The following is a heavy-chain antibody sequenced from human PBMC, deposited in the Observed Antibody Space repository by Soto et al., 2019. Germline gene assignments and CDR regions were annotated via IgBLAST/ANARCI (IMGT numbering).Heavy chain of an antibody. V-gene: IGHV4-39*01. Sequence: QLQLQESGPGLVKPSETLSLTCTVSGGSISSSSYYWGWIRQPPGKGLEWIGSIYYSGSTYYNPSLKSRVTISVDTSKNQFSLKLSSVTAADTAVYYCARQWVDRWLLDYWGQGTLVTVSS. CDR2: IYYSGST. CDR3: ARQWVDRWLLDY. J-gene: IGHJ4*02. D-gene: IGHD5-12*01. CDR1: GGSISSSSYY.